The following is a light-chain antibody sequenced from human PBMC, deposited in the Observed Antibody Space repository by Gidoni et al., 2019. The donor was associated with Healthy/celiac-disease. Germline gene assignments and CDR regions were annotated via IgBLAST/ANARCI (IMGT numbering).Light chain of an antibody. CDR2: EGS. J-gene: IGLJ2*01. CDR3: CSYAGSSTVV. CDR1: SSDVGSYNL. V-gene: IGLV2-23*01. Sequence: QSALTQPASESGSPGQSITISCTGTSSDVGSYNLVSWYQQHPGKAPKLMIYEGSKRLSGVSNRFSGSKSGNTASLTISGLQAEDEADYYCCSYAGSSTVVFGGGTKLTVL.